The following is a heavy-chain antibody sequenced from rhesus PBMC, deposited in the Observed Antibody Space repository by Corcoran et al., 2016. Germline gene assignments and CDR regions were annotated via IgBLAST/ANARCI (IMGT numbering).Heavy chain of an antibody. CDR2: IDRSERT. J-gene: IGHJ4*01. V-gene: IGHV4-160*01. CDR1: GGSISGYW. D-gene: IGHD6-25*01. Sequence: QLQLQESGPGLVKPSETLSLTCAVSGGSISGYWWRWIRQPPGKGLEWIGRIDRSERTDYNPSLKSRITISIDTSKNQFSLKVSSVTAADTAVYYCARDLVAAAGTYFDYWGQGVLVTVSS. CDR3: ARDLVAAAGTYFDY.